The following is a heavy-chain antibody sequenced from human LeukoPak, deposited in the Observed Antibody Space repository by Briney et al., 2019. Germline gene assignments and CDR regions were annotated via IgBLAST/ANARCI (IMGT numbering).Heavy chain of an antibody. V-gene: IGHV3-21*01. J-gene: IGHJ2*01. CDR3: ARDSLEVREVVYWYFDL. D-gene: IGHD3-10*01. Sequence: GGSLRLSCAASGFTFSSYSMHWVRQAPGKGLEWVSSISSSSSYMYYADSMKGRFTISRDNAKNSLYLQMNSLRAEDTAVYYCARDSLEVREVVYWYFDLWGRGTLVTVSS. CDR2: ISSSSSYM. CDR1: GFTFSSYS.